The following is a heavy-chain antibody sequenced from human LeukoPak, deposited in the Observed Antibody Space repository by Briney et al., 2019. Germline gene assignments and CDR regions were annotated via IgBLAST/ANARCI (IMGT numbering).Heavy chain of an antibody. CDR2: TYTTGSA. J-gene: IGHJ4*02. CDR3: AGSAGSGFQPDH. CDR1: GGSISSYY. V-gene: IGHV4-4*07. Sequence: SETQSLTRTVSGGSISSYYWSWIPQPAGKGLEYIGRTYTTGSANYNPSLKGRVSLSLDRSKNRCSLKLSSVTAADTAVYYCAGSAGSGFQPDHWGQGTLVTVSS.